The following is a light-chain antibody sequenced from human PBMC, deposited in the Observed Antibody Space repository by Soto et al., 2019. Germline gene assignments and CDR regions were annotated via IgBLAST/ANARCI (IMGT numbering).Light chain of an antibody. CDR2: EVS. V-gene: IGLV2-8*01. J-gene: IGLJ2*01. CDR1: SRDVGGYNY. Sequence: QSALTQPPYASGSPGQSVTISCTGTSRDVGGYNYVSWYQQHPGKAPKLMIYEVSKRPSGVPDRFSGSKSGSTASLTVSGLQAEDEADYYCSSYAGSKNLVFGGGTQLTVL. CDR3: SSYAGSKNLV.